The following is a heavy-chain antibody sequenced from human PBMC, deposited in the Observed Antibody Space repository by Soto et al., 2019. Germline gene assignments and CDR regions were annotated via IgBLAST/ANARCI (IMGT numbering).Heavy chain of an antibody. J-gene: IGHJ3*01. CDR1: GYSFDSYA. CDR3: ARENDPYGFDL. CDR2: IGSGDT. Sequence: QVQLVRSGATQEKPGASVKVSCEAFGYSFDSYAYSWVRQAPGQGLEWMGRIGSGDTKYAQKLQGRVTMTTDTSTNTAYMELRSLRSDDTALYYCARENDPYGFDLWGQGTMVTVSS. V-gene: IGHV1-18*01.